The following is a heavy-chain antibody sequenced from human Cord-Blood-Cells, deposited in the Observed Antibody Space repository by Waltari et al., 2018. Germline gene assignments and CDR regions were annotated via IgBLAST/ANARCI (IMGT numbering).Heavy chain of an antibody. CDR3: AKDLAAAGTDAFDI. D-gene: IGHD6-13*01. Sequence: QVQRVESGGGVVQPGSSLRLSCAASGFTVSSYGIHGVGPAPGKGPEWVAVISYDGSNKYYADSVKGRFTISRDNSKNTLYLQMNSLRAEDTAVYYCAKDLAAAGTDAFDIWGQGTMVTVSS. J-gene: IGHJ3*02. CDR1: GFTVSSYG. V-gene: IGHV3-30*18. CDR2: ISYDGSNK.